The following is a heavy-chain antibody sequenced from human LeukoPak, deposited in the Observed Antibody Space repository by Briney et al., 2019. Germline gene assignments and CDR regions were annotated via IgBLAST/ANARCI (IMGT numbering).Heavy chain of an antibody. V-gene: IGHV4-59*01. CDR2: TYYNGHT. D-gene: IGHD2-21*01. CDR1: AGSISSSY. Sequence: TSETLSLTCTVSAGSISSSYWSWIRQPPGKGLESIGYTYYNGHTNYNPSLKSRVTISVDTSKNQFTLKLSSVTAADTAVYYCATILPVNYYMDVWGKGTTVTVSS. J-gene: IGHJ6*03. CDR3: ATILPVNYYMDV.